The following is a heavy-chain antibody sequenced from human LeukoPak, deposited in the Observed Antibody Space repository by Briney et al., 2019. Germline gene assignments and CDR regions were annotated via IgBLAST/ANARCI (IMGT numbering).Heavy chain of an antibody. D-gene: IGHD4-17*01. CDR2: IRYDGSNK. CDR3: AKDNYDYGDYDGGDY. Sequence: PGGSLRLSCAASGFTFSSYGMHWVRQPPGQGLEWVAFIRYDGSNKYYADSVKGRFTISRDNSRDTLHLQMNSLRAEDTAVYYCAKDNYDYGDYDGGDYWGQGTLVTVSS. J-gene: IGHJ4*02. CDR1: GFTFSSYG. V-gene: IGHV3-30*02.